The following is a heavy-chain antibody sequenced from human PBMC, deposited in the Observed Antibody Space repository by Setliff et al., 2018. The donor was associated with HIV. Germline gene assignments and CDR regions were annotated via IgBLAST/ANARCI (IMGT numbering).Heavy chain of an antibody. V-gene: IGHV3-15*01. Sequence: SLKISCAASGFTFSNTWMSWVRQAPGKGLEWVGRIKSKTDGGTTDYAAPVKGRFTISRHDSKNTLYLQMNSLKTEDTAVYYCTTFSSGYSTDDVDYWGQGTLVTVSS. CDR2: IKSKTDGGTT. CDR1: GFTFSNTW. J-gene: IGHJ4*02. CDR3: TTFSSGYSTDDVDY. D-gene: IGHD5-12*01.